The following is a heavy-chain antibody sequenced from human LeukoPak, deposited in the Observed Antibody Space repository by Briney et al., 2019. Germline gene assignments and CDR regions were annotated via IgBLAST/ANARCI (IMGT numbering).Heavy chain of an antibody. CDR1: GGSISSYY. CDR2: IYYSGST. CDR3: ARGPYDFWSGYSRGWFDP. Sequence: SETLSLTCTVSGGSISSYYWNWIRQPPGKGLEWIGYIYYSGSTCYNPSLKSRVTISVDTSKNQLYLKLSSVTAADTAVYYCARGPYDFWSGYSRGWFDPWGQGTLVTVCS. J-gene: IGHJ5*02. V-gene: IGHV4-59*12. D-gene: IGHD3-3*01.